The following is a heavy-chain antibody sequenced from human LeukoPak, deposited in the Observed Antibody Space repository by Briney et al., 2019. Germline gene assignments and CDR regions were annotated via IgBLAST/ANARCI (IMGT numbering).Heavy chain of an antibody. D-gene: IGHD3-22*01. J-gene: IGHJ4*02. V-gene: IGHV4-59*01. CDR1: GGSINGYY. CDR3: ARVSSGGYFHTYYFDY. Sequence: PSETLSLTCTVSGGSINGYYWSWIRQPPGKGLEWIGYIRYSGTTNYSPSLKSRATISVDTSKNQFSLNLISVTAADTAIYYCARVSSGGYFHTYYFDYWGQGTLVTVFS. CDR2: IRYSGTT.